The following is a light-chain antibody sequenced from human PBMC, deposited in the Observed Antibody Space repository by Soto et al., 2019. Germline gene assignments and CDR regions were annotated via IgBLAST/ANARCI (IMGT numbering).Light chain of an antibody. CDR1: QSVSGSY. Sequence: ENVLSQSPGTLSLSPCERATLSCSAGQSVSGSYLAWYQQKPGQAPRLLIYGASSRATGIPDRFSGSGSGTDFTLTISRLEPEDFAVYYCQQYGSSPGLTFGGGTKVDI. CDR3: QQYGSSPGLT. J-gene: IGKJ4*01. CDR2: GAS. V-gene: IGKV3-20*01.